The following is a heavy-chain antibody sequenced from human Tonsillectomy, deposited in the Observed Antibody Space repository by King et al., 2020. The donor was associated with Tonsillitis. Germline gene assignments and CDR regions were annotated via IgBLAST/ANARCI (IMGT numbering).Heavy chain of an antibody. Sequence: HVQLQESGPGLVKPSETLSLTCTVSGGSITSYYWCWIRQPPGKGLEWIGYIYSGGSANYNPSLKSRVTISLDTSKNQFSLRLRSVTAADTAIYFCARVGASSWYGPGGFYYYMDVWGKGTTVTVSS. CDR1: GGSITSYY. J-gene: IGHJ6*03. V-gene: IGHV4-59*01. D-gene: IGHD1-26*01. CDR3: ARVGASSWYGPGGFYYYMDV. CDR2: IYSGGSA.